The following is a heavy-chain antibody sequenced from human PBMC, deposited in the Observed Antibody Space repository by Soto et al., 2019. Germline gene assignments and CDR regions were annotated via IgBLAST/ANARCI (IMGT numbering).Heavy chain of an antibody. V-gene: IGHV1-8*01. D-gene: IGHD1-1*01. Sequence: QVQLVQSGAEVKKPGASVKDSCKASGYTFTSYDINWVRQATGQGLEWMGWMNPNSGNTGYAQKFQGRVTMTRNTSIRTAYMELSSLRSADTAVYYCARAPGYFNWFDPWGQGTLVTVSS. CDR3: ARAPGYFNWFDP. CDR1: GYTFTSYD. CDR2: MNPNSGNT. J-gene: IGHJ5*02.